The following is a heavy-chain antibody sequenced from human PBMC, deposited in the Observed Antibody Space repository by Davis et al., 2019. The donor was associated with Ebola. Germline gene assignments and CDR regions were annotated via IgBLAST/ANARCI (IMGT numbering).Heavy chain of an antibody. Sequence: PGGSLRLSCAASGFIFRSYVMSWVRQAPGKGLEWVSTLGTSADTYYADSVKGRFTISRDNSRNTLSLQMNGLRVEDTAIYYCAKDTTNIWFDIWGQGTMVTVSS. D-gene: IGHD1-26*01. CDR1: GFIFRSYV. J-gene: IGHJ3*02. CDR3: AKDTTNIWFDI. V-gene: IGHV3-23*01. CDR2: LGTSADT.